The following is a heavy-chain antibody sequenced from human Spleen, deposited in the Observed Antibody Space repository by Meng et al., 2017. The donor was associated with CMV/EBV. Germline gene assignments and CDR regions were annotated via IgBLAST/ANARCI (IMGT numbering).Heavy chain of an antibody. CDR1: FIFSDYY. V-gene: IGHV3-11*01. J-gene: IGHJ5*02. CDR2: ISGSGGAI. D-gene: IGHD6-19*01. Sequence: FIFSDYYMSWIRQGPGKGLEWLSFISGSGGAIYYADSVKGRFTISRDDAKNSLYLHMNRLRVEDTAVYYCARYSIPVSGTEEGWFDPWGQGTLVTVSS. CDR3: ARYSIPVSGTEEGWFDP.